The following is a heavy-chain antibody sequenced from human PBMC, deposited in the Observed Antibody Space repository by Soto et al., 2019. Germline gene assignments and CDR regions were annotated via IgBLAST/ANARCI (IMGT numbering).Heavy chain of an antibody. Sequence: QEVLLQSGPEVKRPGSSVKVSCKASGVPFNSYGFAWVRQAPGRGLEWVGRINPASQLRNYEQSLQGRVTIPAHTSTTTAYMESTALASEDTAVYYCASNKLALLDHWCQGTLVSVSS. CDR1: GVPFNSYG. CDR3: ASNKLALLDH. J-gene: IGHJ4*02. V-gene: IGHV1-69*09. CDR2: INPASQLR.